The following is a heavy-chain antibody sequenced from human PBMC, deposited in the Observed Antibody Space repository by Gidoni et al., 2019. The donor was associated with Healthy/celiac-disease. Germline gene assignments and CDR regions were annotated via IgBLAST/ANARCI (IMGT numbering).Heavy chain of an antibody. Sequence: EVQLLESGGGLVQPGGSLRLSCAASGFTFSSYAMSWVRQAPGKGLEWVSAISGSGGSTYYADSVKGRFTISRDNSKNTLYLQMNSLRAEDTAVYYCANSEIGTPGFLEWLPPADVWGQGTTVTVSS. CDR2: ISGSGGST. CDR1: GFTFSSYA. CDR3: ANSEIGTPGFLEWLPPADV. D-gene: IGHD3-3*01. J-gene: IGHJ6*02. V-gene: IGHV3-23*01.